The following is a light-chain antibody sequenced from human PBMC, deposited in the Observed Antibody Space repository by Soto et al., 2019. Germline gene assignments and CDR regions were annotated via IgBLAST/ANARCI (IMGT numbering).Light chain of an antibody. CDR1: SSDVGSYNL. J-gene: IGLJ1*01. CDR3: CSYASSSTFLYV. V-gene: IGLV2-23*02. Sequence: QSVLTQPASVSGSPGQSITISCTGTSSDVGSYNLVSWYQQHPGKAPKLMIYEVSKRPSGVSNRFSGSKSGNTASLTISGLQAEGEADYYCCSYASSSTFLYVXGTGTKVPVL. CDR2: EVS.